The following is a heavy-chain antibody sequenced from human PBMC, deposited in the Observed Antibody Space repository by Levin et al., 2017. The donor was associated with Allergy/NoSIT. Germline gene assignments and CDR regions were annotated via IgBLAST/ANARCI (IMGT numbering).Heavy chain of an antibody. J-gene: IGHJ3*02. CDR1: GFAFSSYA. CDR2: ISDDGSKK. V-gene: IGHV3-30*18. CDR3: AKVRRELVIATDAFDI. D-gene: IGHD3-9*01. Sequence: GSLRLSCVVSGFAFSSYAMHWVRQAPGKGLEWVADISDDGSKKYYADSVKGRFTISRDNFKNTLFLQMNSLRVEDTAVYYCAKVRRELVIATDAFDIWGPGTLVTVSS.